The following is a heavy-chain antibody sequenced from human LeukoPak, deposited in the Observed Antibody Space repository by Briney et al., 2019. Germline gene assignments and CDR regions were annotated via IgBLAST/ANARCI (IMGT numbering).Heavy chain of an antibody. CDR1: GGSISSYY. V-gene: IGHV4-59*01. D-gene: IGHD3-22*01. J-gene: IGHJ5*02. CDR3: ARHYYDSSATGFDP. Sequence: SETLSLTCTVSGGSISSYYWSWIRQPPGKGLEWIGYIYYSGSTNYNPSLKSRVTISVDTSKNQFSLKLSSVTAAGTAVYYCARHYYDSSATGFDPWGQGTLVTVSS. CDR2: IYYSGST.